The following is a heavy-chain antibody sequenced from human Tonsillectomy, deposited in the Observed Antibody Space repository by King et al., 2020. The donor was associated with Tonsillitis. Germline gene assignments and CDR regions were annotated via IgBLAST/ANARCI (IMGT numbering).Heavy chain of an antibody. CDR2: INPNSGGT. Sequence: VQLVQSGAEVKKPGASVKVSCKASGDTISGYYMHWVRQAPGQGLEWMGWINPNSGGTNYAQKFQGRVTMTWDTSISTAYMELSRLSSDDTAVYFCAGGEVPASKSWFDPWGQGTLVTVSS. CDR3: AGGEVPASKSWFDP. CDR1: GDTISGYY. J-gene: IGHJ5*02. V-gene: IGHV1-2*02. D-gene: IGHD2-2*01.